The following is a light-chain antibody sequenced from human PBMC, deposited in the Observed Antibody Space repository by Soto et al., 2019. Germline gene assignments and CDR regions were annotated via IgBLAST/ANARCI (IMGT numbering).Light chain of an antibody. Sequence: EIVMTQSPATLSVSPGERATLSCRASQSVSSTLAWYQHKPGQAPRLLIYGASTRATGIPARFSGSGSGTEFTLTISSLLSEDFAVYYCQQYYDWPVTFGQGTKLETK. J-gene: IGKJ2*01. CDR2: GAS. CDR1: QSVSST. CDR3: QQYYDWPVT. V-gene: IGKV3-15*01.